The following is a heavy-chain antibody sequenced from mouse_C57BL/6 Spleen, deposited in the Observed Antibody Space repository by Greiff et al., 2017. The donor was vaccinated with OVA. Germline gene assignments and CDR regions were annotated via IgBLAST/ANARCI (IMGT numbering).Heavy chain of an antibody. CDR3: APYYSNYDAMDY. D-gene: IGHD2-5*01. CDR1: GYTFTDYY. V-gene: IGHV1-26*01. Sequence: VQLQQSGPELVKPGASVKISCKASGYTFTDYYMNWVKQSHGKSLEWIGDINPNNGGTSYNQKFKGKATLTVDKSSSTAYMELRSLTSEDSAVYYCAPYYSNYDAMDYWGQGTSVTVSS. CDR2: INPNNGGT. J-gene: IGHJ4*01.